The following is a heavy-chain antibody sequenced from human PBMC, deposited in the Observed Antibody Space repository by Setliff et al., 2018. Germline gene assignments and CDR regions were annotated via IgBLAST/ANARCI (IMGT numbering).Heavy chain of an antibody. CDR1: GFTFSTYG. CDR3: IDGRNRAWGVY. Sequence: GSLRLSCAASGFTFSTYGLNWVSQAPGKGLECISYLNNDGTTRYYADSVRGRFTISRYNARDSLYLQMNSLRAEDTAVYYCIDGRNRAWGVYWGQGKLVTVSS. CDR2: LNNDGTTR. D-gene: IGHD7-27*01. J-gene: IGHJ4*02. V-gene: IGHV3-48*04.